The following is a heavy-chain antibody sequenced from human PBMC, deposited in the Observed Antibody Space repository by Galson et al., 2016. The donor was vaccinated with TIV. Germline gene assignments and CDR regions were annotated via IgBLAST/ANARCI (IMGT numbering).Heavy chain of an antibody. D-gene: IGHD5-12*01. CDR2: VNDNGRV. Sequence: SETLSLTCGVNGGSFRGYYWAWIRQSPGMGLEWFGDVNDNGRVDYNPSLKGRVTLSADASTTQFSLKRTSVTAPDTGFYYCARNKRGFTRGYGGHFDSWGQGILVTVSS. J-gene: IGHJ4*02. CDR1: GGSFRGYY. CDR3: ARNKRGFTRGYGGHFDS. V-gene: IGHV4-34*01.